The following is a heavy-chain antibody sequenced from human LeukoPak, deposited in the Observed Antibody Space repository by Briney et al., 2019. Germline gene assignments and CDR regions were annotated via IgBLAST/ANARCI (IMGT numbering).Heavy chain of an antibody. V-gene: IGHV3-11*04. D-gene: IGHD6-13*01. CDR2: ISRSGSTI. CDR3: ARWQQLVFLHNWFDL. Sequence: GGSLRLSCAASGFTFSDYYMSWIRQAPGKGLEWVSYISRSGSTIYYADSLKGRFTISRDNAKNSLYLQMNSLRAEDTAVYYCARWQQLVFLHNWFDLWGQGTLVTVSS. J-gene: IGHJ5*02. CDR1: GFTFSDYY.